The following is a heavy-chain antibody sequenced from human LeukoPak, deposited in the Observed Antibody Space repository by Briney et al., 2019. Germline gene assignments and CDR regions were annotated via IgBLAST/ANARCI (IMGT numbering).Heavy chain of an antibody. CDR3: ARDGDTAMAPFDY. J-gene: IGHJ4*02. D-gene: IGHD5-18*01. CDR2: INHGGGT. CDR1: GGSFSDYF. Sequence: SETLSLTCAVYGGSFSDYFWNWIRQPPGKGLEWIGEINHGGGTRYNPSLKSRATISVDTSKKQFSLNLTSVTAADTAVYYCARDGDTAMAPFDYWGQGTLVTVSS. V-gene: IGHV4-34*01.